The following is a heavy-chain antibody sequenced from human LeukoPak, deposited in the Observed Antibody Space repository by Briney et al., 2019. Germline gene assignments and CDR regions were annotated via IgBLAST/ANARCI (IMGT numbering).Heavy chain of an antibody. V-gene: IGHV1-46*01. Sequence: ASVKVSCKASGYTFTSYYMHWVRQAPGQGLEWMGIINPSGGSTSYAQKFQGRVTMTRDMSTSTVYMELSSLRSEDTAVYYCATGTTVTTWYSYYYMDVWGKGTTVTVSS. J-gene: IGHJ6*03. CDR1: GYTFTSYY. D-gene: IGHD4-11*01. CDR3: ATGTTVTTWYSYYYMDV. CDR2: INPSGGST.